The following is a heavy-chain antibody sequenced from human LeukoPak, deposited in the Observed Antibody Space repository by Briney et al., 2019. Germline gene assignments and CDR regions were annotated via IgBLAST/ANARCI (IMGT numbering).Heavy chain of an antibody. Sequence: ASVKVSCKASGYTFTSYSIHWVRQAPGQGLEWMEIMNSGGGSTSYALKFQGRVTITADESTSTAYMELSSLRSEDTAVYYCARDPWAGTRYTSQNWFDPWGQGTLVTVSS. J-gene: IGHJ5*02. CDR1: GYTFTSYS. CDR2: MNSGGGST. D-gene: IGHD1-7*01. CDR3: ARDPWAGTRYTSQNWFDP. V-gene: IGHV1-46*01.